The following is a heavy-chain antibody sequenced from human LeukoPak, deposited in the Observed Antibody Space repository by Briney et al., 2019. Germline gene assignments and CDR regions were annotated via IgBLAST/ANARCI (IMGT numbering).Heavy chain of an antibody. D-gene: IGHD2-2*01. J-gene: IGHJ5*02. CDR1: GASFSEYV. CDR2: IKHGGGA. Sequence: PSETLSLTCGVSGASFSEYVWNWVRQSPAEGLEWIREIKHGGGATYNPSLMGRVTISVDTSKNQFSLRLSSVTAADTAVYYCARVVDCSSTSCYAENWFDPWGQGTLVTVSS. CDR3: ARVVDCSSTSCYAENWFDP. V-gene: IGHV4-34*01.